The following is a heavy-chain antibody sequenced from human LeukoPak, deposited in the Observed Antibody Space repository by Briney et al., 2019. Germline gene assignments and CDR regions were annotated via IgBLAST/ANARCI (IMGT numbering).Heavy chain of an antibody. CDR3: ARDSEMATIRPQGFDY. J-gene: IGHJ4*02. CDR1: GFTFSNYD. Sequence: GGSLRLSCAASGFTFSNYDMYWVRQVTGKGLEWVSTIGTAGDTYYPGSVKGRFTMSRENAKNSLYLQMNSLRAEDTAVYYCARDSEMATIRPQGFDYWGQGTLVTVSS. V-gene: IGHV3-13*01. CDR2: IGTAGDT. D-gene: IGHD5-24*01.